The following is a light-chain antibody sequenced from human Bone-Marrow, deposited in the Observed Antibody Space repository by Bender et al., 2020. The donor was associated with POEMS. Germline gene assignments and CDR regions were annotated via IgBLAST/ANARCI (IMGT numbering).Light chain of an antibody. Sequence: SYVLTQPSSLSVAPRQTARITCGGNVVGSKSVHWYQQKPGQAPVLVVYDDSDRPSGIPERFSGSKSGNTATLIISRVEAGDEADYYCQVWDSSRDHLYVFGTGTKVSVL. J-gene: IGLJ1*01. CDR2: DDS. V-gene: IGLV3-21*02. CDR3: QVWDSSRDHLYV. CDR1: VVGSKS.